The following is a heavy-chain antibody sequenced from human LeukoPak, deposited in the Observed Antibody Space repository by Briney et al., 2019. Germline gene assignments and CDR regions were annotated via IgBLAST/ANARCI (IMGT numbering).Heavy chain of an antibody. CDR1: GFTFSSYA. J-gene: IGHJ4*02. D-gene: IGHD5-18*01. CDR3: ARVGDTAMVR. CDR2: ISGSGGST. Sequence: GGSLRLSCAASGFTFSSYAMSWVRQAPGKGLEWVSAISGSGGSTYYADSVKGRFTISRDNAKNSLYLQMNSLRAEDTAVYYCARVGDTAMVRWGQGTLVTVSS. V-gene: IGHV3-23*01.